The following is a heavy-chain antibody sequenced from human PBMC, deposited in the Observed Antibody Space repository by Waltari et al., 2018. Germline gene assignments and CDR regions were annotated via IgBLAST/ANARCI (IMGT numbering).Heavy chain of an antibody. CDR1: GGSISPYYYY. Sequence: QLQLQESGPGLVRPSETLSLTCTVSGGSISPYYYYWAWIRQPPGKGLGWIGSISYSGSTYYNPPLMSRLTISVDTSQNHFSLRLTSVTAADTAVYYCARQGYSAYDGQIDYWGQGTLVTVSS. CDR3: ARQGYSAYDGQIDY. CDR2: ISYSGST. J-gene: IGHJ4*02. V-gene: IGHV4-39*01. D-gene: IGHD5-12*01.